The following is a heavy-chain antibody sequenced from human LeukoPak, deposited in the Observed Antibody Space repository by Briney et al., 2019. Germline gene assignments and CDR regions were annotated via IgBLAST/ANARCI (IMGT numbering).Heavy chain of an antibody. CDR2: IRSSGAMI. CDR3: VRDPDALDY. Sequence: GGSLRLSCETSGFSFSSYSMNWVRQAPGKGLERVSYIRSSGAMIYYADSVKGRFTISRDNAKKSVYLQMNSLRDEDTAVYYCVRDPDALDYWGQGTQVTVSS. CDR1: GFSFSSYS. J-gene: IGHJ4*02. V-gene: IGHV3-48*02.